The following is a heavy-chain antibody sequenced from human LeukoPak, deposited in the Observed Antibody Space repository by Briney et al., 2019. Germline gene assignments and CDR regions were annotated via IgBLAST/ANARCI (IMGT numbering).Heavy chain of an antibody. CDR2: INPNSGGT. Sequence: ASVKVSCKASGYTFTGYYMHWVRQAPGQGLEWMGWINPNSGGTNYAQKFQGRVTMTRDTSISTAYMELSSLRSEDTAVYYCARRGSSWSQFDYWGQGTLVTVSS. CDR1: GYTFTGYY. J-gene: IGHJ4*02. CDR3: ARRGSSWSQFDY. V-gene: IGHV1-2*02. D-gene: IGHD6-13*01.